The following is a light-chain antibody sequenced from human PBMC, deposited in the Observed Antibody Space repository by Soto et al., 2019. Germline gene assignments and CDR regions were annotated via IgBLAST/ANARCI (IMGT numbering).Light chain of an antibody. J-gene: IGLJ3*02. CDR3: ETWDTNTWV. CDR1: SGHSSYI. CDR2: LEGSGSY. Sequence: QSVLTQSSSASASLGXSVKLTCTLSSGHSSYIIAWHQQQPGKAPRYLMKLEGSGSYNKGSGVPDRFSGSSSGADRYLTISNLQFEDEADYYCETWDTNTWVFGGGTKLTVL. V-gene: IGLV4-60*02.